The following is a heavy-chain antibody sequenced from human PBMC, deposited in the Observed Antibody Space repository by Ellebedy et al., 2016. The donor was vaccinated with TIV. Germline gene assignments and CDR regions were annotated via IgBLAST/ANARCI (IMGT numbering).Heavy chain of an antibody. CDR3: ARRVVSSYYDFWSGYYGLDYFDY. CDR2: IYHSGST. D-gene: IGHD3-3*01. CDR1: GGSISSSNW. J-gene: IGHJ4*02. Sequence: MPSETLSLTCAVSGGSISSSNWWSWVRQPPGKGLEWIGEIYHSGSTNYNPSLKSRVTISVDKSKNQFSLKLSSVTAADTAVYYCARRVVSSYYDFWSGYYGLDYFDYWGQGTLVTVSS. V-gene: IGHV4-4*02.